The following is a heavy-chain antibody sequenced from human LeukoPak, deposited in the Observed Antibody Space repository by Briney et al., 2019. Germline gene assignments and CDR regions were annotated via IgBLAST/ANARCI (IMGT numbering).Heavy chain of an antibody. D-gene: IGHD3-16*01. CDR3: ARDPPSRGTRYFDY. CDR2: ITSSSSNK. CDR1: GFTSSSYA. Sequence: GGSLRLSCAASGFTSSSYAMSWVRQAPGEGPEWVSSITSSSSNKDYVDSVKGRFTVSRDNAKNSLYLQMDSLRVEDTAVYYCARDPPSRGTRYFDYWGQGILVTVSS. J-gene: IGHJ4*02. V-gene: IGHV3-21*01.